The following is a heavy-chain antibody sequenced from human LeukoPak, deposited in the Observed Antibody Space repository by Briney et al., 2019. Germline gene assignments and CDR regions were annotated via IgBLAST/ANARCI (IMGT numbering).Heavy chain of an antibody. Sequence: ASVKVSCKASGYTFTSYGISWVRQAPGQGLEWMGWISAYNGNTNYAEKLQARVTMTNDTSTSTADMELRSLRSDDTAVYYCARIRGYSGSIDAFDIASQGTMVTVSS. CDR1: GYTFTSYG. V-gene: IGHV1-18*01. CDR3: ARIRGYSGSIDAFDI. D-gene: IGHD5-12*01. J-gene: IGHJ3*02. CDR2: ISAYNGNT.